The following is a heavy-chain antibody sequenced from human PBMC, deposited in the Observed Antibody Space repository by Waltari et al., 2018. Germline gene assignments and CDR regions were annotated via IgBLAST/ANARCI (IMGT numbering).Heavy chain of an antibody. V-gene: IGHV1-2*02. CDR2: VLLRCGGT. CDR3: ARRQASVSYGDIGMDV. D-gene: IGHD3-9*01. J-gene: IGHJ6*04. Sequence: QVQLVQSGAEVKKPGASGKVCCKASGYTFTAYYMHWVRQATGQGLEWMCCVLLRCGGTILAKCVQVRVTMPRDTCISSAYMEVGRLRSDETATYYCARRQASVSYGDIGMDVCGKGTTVTCSS. CDR1: GYTFTAYY.